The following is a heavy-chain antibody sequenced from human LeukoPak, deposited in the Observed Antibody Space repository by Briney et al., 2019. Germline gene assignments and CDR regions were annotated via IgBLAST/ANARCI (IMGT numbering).Heavy chain of an antibody. CDR2: ISSSSSTI. V-gene: IGHV3-48*01. Sequence: GGSLRLSCAASGFTFSSYSMNWVRQAPGKGLEWGSYISSSSSTIYYADSVKGRFTISRDNAKNSLYLQMNSLRAEDTAVYYCARDEWELPLDYWGQGTLVTVSS. D-gene: IGHD1-26*01. CDR1: GFTFSSYS. J-gene: IGHJ4*02. CDR3: ARDEWELPLDY.